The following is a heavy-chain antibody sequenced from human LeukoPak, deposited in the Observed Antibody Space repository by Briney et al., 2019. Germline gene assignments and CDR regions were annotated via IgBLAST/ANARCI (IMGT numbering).Heavy chain of an antibody. CDR1: GGSISSYY. Sequence: SETLSLTCTVSGGSISSYYWSWIRQPPGKGLEWIGYIYYSGSTNYNPSLKSRVTISVDTSKNQFSLKLSSVTAADAAVYYCARGHDYYDSSGHYWGQGTLVTVSS. CDR3: ARGHDYYDSSGHY. D-gene: IGHD3-22*01. J-gene: IGHJ4*02. V-gene: IGHV4-59*08. CDR2: IYYSGST.